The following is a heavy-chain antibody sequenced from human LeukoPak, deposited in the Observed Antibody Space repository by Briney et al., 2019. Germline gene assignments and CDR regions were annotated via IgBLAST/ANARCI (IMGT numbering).Heavy chain of an antibody. CDR1: GYTFTVYY. V-gene: IGHV1-2*02. Sequence: ASVKVSCKASGYTFTVYYMHWVRQAPGQGLEWMGWINPNSGGTNYTQKFQGRVTMTRDTSISTAYMELSRLRSDDTAVYYCARAPGTTFDYWGHGNMVTVSS. CDR2: INPNSGGT. CDR3: ARAPGTTFDY. J-gene: IGHJ4*01. D-gene: IGHD4-17*01.